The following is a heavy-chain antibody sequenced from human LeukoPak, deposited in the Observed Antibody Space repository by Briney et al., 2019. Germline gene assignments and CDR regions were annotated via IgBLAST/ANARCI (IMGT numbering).Heavy chain of an antibody. D-gene: IGHD3-3*01. Sequence: PGGSLRPSCAASGFTFSSYAMSWVRQAPGKGLEWVSAISGSGGSTYYADSVKGRFTISRDNSKNTLYPQMNSLRAEDTAVYYCAKDPRITIFGVVITHHDAFDIWGQGTMVTVSS. V-gene: IGHV3-23*01. CDR2: ISGSGGST. CDR1: GFTFSSYA. J-gene: IGHJ3*02. CDR3: AKDPRITIFGVVITHHDAFDI.